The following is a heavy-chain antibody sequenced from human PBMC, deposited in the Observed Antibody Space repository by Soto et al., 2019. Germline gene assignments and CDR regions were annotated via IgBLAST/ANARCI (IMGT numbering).Heavy chain of an antibody. Sequence: GASVKVSCKASGFTFTSSAVQWVRQARGQRLEWIGWIVVGSGNTNYAQKFQERVTITRDMSTSTAYMELSNLRSEDTAVYYCAADRGGYDSSGYPLDYWGQGTLVTVSS. J-gene: IGHJ4*02. CDR1: GFTFTSSA. CDR2: IVVGSGNT. CDR3: AADRGGYDSSGYPLDY. D-gene: IGHD3-22*01. V-gene: IGHV1-58*01.